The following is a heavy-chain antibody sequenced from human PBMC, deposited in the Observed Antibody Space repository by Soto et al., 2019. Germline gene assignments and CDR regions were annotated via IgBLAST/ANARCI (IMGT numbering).Heavy chain of an antibody. V-gene: IGHV3-23*01. CDR3: STALVEKYSGSYSTFDI. CDR1: GFTFSSYG. D-gene: IGHD1-26*01. Sequence: GGSLRLSCAASGFTFSSYGMSWVRQAPGKGLEWVSAISGSDGSTHYADSVKGRIIISRDNSKNTMYLQMNSLRAEDTAVYYCSTALVEKYSGSYSTFDIWGQGTMVTVSS. CDR2: ISGSDGST. J-gene: IGHJ3*02.